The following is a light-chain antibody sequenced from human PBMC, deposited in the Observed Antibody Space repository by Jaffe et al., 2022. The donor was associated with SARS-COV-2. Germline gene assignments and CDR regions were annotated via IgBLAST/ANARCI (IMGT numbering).Light chain of an antibody. J-gene: IGKJ1*01. Sequence: EIVLTQSPDFQSVTPKEKVTIVCRASQNIGSSLHWYQQKADQSPKLFIKHASQSLSGVPSRFSGSGSGTDFTLTINSLEAEDAATYYCHQSSNLPKTFGQGTKVEIK. CDR1: QNIGSS. CDR3: HQSSNLPKT. V-gene: IGKV6-21*01. CDR2: HAS.